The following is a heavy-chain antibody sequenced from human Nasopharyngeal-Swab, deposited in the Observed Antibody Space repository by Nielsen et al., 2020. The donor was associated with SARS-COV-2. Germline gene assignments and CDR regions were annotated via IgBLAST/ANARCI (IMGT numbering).Heavy chain of an antibody. J-gene: IGHJ5*02. CDR2: IKSKTDGGTT. CDR3: TTYTTSGWS. CDR1: GFTFSNAW. D-gene: IGHD6-19*01. Sequence: GESLKISCAASGFTFSNAWMSWVRQAPGKGLEWVGRIKSKTDGGTTDDAAPVKGRFIISRDDSQDTLYLQMNSLRTDDTALYYCTTYTTSGWSWGQGTLVTVSS. V-gene: IGHV3-15*01.